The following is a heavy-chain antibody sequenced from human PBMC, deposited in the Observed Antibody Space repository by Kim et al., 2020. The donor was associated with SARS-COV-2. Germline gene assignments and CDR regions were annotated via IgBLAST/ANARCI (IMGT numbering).Heavy chain of an antibody. CDR2: ISAYNGNT. CDR1: GYTFTSYG. D-gene: IGHD3-10*01. CDR3: AHHHVLLWFGELEP. Sequence: ASVKVSCKASGYTFTSYGISWVRQAPGQGLEWMGWISAYNGNTNYAQKLQGRVTMTTDTSTSTAYMELRSLRSDDTAVYYCAHHHVLLWFGELEPWGQGTLVTVSS. V-gene: IGHV1-18*04. J-gene: IGHJ5*02.